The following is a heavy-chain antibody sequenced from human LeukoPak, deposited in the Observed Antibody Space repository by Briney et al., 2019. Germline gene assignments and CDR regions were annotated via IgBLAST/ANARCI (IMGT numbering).Heavy chain of an antibody. CDR2: IYSGGST. CDR3: ARTRWAAAGKLDY. D-gene: IGHD6-13*01. V-gene: IGHV3-66*01. J-gene: IGHJ4*02. Sequence: GSLRLSCAASGFTVSSNYMSWVRQAPGKGLEWVSVIYSGGSTYYADSVKGRFTISRDNSKNTLYLQMNSLRAEDTAVYYCARTRWAAAGKLDYWGQGTLVTVSS. CDR1: GFTVSSNY.